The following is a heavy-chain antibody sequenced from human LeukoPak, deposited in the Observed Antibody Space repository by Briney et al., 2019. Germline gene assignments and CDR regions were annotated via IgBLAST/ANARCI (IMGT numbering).Heavy chain of an antibody. CDR2: IKSKTDGGTT. Sequence: GGSLRLSCAASGFTFSNAWMSWVRQAPGKGLEWVGRIKSKTDGGTTDYAAPVKGRFTISRDDSKNTLNLQMNSLKTEDTAVYYCTTYHIVVVTKPFDYWGQGTLVTVSS. J-gene: IGHJ4*02. V-gene: IGHV3-15*01. CDR1: GFTFSNAW. D-gene: IGHD2-21*02. CDR3: TTYHIVVVTKPFDY.